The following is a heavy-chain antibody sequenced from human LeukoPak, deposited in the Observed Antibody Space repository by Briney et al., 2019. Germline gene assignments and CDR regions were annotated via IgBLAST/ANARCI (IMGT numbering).Heavy chain of an antibody. J-gene: IGHJ6*03. Sequence: ASVKVSCKASGYTFTGYYLHWVRQAPGQGLEWMGWINPNSGGTNYAQKFQGGVTMTRDTSIGTAYMELSRLRSDDTAVYYCARTEEYYYYYMDVWGKGTTVTVSS. V-gene: IGHV1-2*02. CDR1: GYTFTGYY. CDR3: ARTEEYYYYYMDV. CDR2: INPNSGGT.